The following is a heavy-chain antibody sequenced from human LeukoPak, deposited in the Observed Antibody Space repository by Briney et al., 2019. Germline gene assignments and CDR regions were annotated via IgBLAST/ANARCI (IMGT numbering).Heavy chain of an antibody. D-gene: IGHD6-19*01. CDR2: ISYDGSNK. J-gene: IGHJ4*02. CDR3: AKGPLTEVAGTTWDY. V-gene: IGHV3-30*18. CDR1: GFTFSSYG. Sequence: PGGSLRLSCAASGFTFSSYGMHWVRQAPGKGLEWVAVISYDGSNKYYADSVKGRFTISRDNSKNTLYLQMNSLRVEDTAVYYCAKGPLTEVAGTTWDYWGQGTPVTVSS.